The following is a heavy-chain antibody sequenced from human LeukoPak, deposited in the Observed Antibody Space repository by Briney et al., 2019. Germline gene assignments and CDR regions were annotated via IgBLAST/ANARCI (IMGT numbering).Heavy chain of an antibody. J-gene: IGHJ4*02. CDR1: GFTFSSYA. CDR3: ASASSGWSQFDY. V-gene: IGHV3-30-3*01. D-gene: IGHD6-19*01. Sequence: GGSLRLSCAASGFTFSSYAMHWVRQAPGKGLEWGAVISYDGSNKYYADSVKGRFTISRDNSKNTLYLQMNSLRAEDTAVYYCASASSGWSQFDYWGQGTLVTVSS. CDR2: ISYDGSNK.